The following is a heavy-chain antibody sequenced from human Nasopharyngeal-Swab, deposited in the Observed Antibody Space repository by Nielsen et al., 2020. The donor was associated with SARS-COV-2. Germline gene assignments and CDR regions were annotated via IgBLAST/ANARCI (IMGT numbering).Heavy chain of an antibody. D-gene: IGHD4-23*01. CDR1: GGSISSSNW. CDR3: ARTRDYGENSDFDY. J-gene: IGHJ4*02. Sequence: SETLSLTCAVSGGSISSSNWWSWVRQPPGKGLEWIGEIYHSGSTNYNPSLKSRVTISVDKSKNQFSLKLSSVTAADTAVYYCARTRDYGENSDFDYWGLGTLVTVSS. CDR2: IYHSGST. V-gene: IGHV4-4*02.